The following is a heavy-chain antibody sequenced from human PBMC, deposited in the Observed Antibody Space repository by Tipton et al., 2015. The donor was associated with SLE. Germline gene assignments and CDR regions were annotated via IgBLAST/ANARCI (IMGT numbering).Heavy chain of an antibody. J-gene: IGHJ2*01. CDR3: ARGYCTGGGCQLMYFDL. D-gene: IGHD2-8*02. CDR1: GVSTNTFS. Sequence: TLSLTCSVSGVSTNTFSWAWIRQPPGKGLEWIGYLHYSGSTNYNPSLKSRVTISGDPSKTQFSLRLYSLTPADPAMYYCARGYCTGGGCQLMYFDLWGRGTLVTVSS. V-gene: IGHV4-59*01. CDR2: LHYSGST.